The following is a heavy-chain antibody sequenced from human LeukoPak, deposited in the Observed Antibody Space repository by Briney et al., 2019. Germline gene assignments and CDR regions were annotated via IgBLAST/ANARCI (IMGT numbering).Heavy chain of an antibody. D-gene: IGHD3-10*01. CDR1: GFTFSSYE. J-gene: IGHJ4*02. Sequence: GGSLRLSCAASGFTFSSYEMNWVRQAPGKGLEWVSYISSSGSTIYYADSVKGRFTISRDNAKNSLYLQMNSLRVEDTAVYYCARVAKYYYGSETYYFFEHWGQGTPVTASS. V-gene: IGHV3-48*03. CDR3: ARVAKYYYGSETYYFFEH. CDR2: ISSSGSTI.